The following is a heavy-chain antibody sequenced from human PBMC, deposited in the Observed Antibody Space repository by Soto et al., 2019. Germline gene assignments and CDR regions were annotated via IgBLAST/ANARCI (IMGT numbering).Heavy chain of an antibody. CDR1: GGTFSSYA. CDR3: ARSGVDMVRGVVSGDYGMDF. Sequence: QVQLVQSGAEVKKPGSSVKVSCKASGGTFSSYAISWVRQAPGQGLEWMGGIIPIFGTANYEQKFQGRVTITADKSTSTAYMELNSLRSEDTAVYYGARSGVDMVRGVVSGDYGMDFWGQGTTVTVSS. J-gene: IGHJ6*02. D-gene: IGHD3-10*01. V-gene: IGHV1-69*06. CDR2: IIPIFGTA.